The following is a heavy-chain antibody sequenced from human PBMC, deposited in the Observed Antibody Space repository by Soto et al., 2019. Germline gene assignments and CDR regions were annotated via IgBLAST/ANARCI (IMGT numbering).Heavy chain of an antibody. V-gene: IGHV2-5*02. J-gene: IGHJ4*02. CDR3: AHRVLRTVFGLVTTTAFYFVF. D-gene: IGHD3-3*01. Sequence: QITLNESGPTQVKPRQTLTLTCTFSGFSLTTSGVGVGWIRQSPGKAPEWLALIYWDDDKRYSPSLKSRLNISKDTSNNQVVLTMADLDSADTATYYCAHRVLRTVFGLVTTTAFYFVFWGQGTPVAVSS. CDR1: GFSLTTSGVG. CDR2: IYWDDDK.